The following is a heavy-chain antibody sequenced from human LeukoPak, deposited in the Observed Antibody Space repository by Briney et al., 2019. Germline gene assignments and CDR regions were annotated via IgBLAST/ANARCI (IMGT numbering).Heavy chain of an antibody. CDR3: ARPLSLGYCSGGSCYGRGAWFDR. Sequence: SETLSLTCAVSGVSISSSNWWSWVRPPPGKGLEWIGQIYHSGSTNYNPSLKRRVTISVDKSKNQFSLKLRSVTAADTAVYYCARPLSLGYCSGGSCYGRGAWFDRWGRGTLVTVSS. D-gene: IGHD2-15*01. CDR2: IYHSGST. CDR1: GVSISSSNW. V-gene: IGHV4-4*02. J-gene: IGHJ5*02.